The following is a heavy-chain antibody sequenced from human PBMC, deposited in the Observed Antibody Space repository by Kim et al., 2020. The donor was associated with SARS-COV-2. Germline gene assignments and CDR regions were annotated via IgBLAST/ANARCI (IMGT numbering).Heavy chain of an antibody. CDR3: ARSQGWLVPRDWYFDL. J-gene: IGHJ2*01. Sequence: DSVKGRFTISRDNAKHSLYLQMNSLRAEDTAVYYCARSQGWLVPRDWYFDLWGRGTLVTVSS. V-gene: IGHV3-21*01. D-gene: IGHD6-19*01.